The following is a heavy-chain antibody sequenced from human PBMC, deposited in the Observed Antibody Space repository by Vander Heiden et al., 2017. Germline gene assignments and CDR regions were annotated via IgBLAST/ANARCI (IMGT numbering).Heavy chain of an antibody. J-gene: IGHJ1*01. CDR3: ARGCTMIVIPGPN. CDR1: GFTFSSYA. D-gene: IGHD3-22*01. Sequence: QVQLVESGGGVVQPGRSLRLPCAASGFTFSSYAMHWVRQAPGKGLGWVAVISYDGSNKYDADALKGRFTISRDNSKNTLYLQMNSLRDEDTAVYYCARGCTMIVIPGPNWGHGTLVTVSS. CDR2: ISYDGSNK. V-gene: IGHV3-30*01.